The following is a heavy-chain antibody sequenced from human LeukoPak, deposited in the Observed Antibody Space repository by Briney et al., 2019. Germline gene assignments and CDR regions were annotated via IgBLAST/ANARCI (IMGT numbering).Heavy chain of an antibody. CDR2: IIPIFGTA. D-gene: IGHD3-3*01. CDR3: ARAPSLLRFLEWLFDY. CDR1: GGTFSSYA. Sequence: ASVKVSCKASGGTFSSYAISWVRQAPGQGLEWMGGIIPIFGTANYAQKFQGRVTITADESTSTAYMELSSLRSEDTAVYYCARAPSLLRFLEWLFDYWGQGTLVTVSS. J-gene: IGHJ4*02. V-gene: IGHV1-69*13.